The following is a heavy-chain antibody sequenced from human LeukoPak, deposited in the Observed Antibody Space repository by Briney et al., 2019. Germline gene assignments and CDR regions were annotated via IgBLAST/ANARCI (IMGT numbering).Heavy chain of an antibody. CDR1: GFTFSSYS. V-gene: IGHV3-48*01. J-gene: IGHJ4*02. D-gene: IGHD3-9*01. CDR2: ISSSSSTI. Sequence: PGGSLRLSCAASGFTFSSYSMNWVRQAPGKGLEWVSYISSSSSTIYYADSVKGRFTISRDNAKNSLYLQMNSLRAEDTAVYYCARDSVDTLTGYYRFDYWGQGTLVTVSS. CDR3: ARDSVDTLTGYYRFDY.